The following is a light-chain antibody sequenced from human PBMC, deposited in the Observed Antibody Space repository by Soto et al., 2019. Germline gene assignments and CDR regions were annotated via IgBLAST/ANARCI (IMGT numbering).Light chain of an antibody. Sequence: QSVLTQPPSASGTPGQRVTISCSGTSSDVGGYNYVSWYQQHPGKAPKLMIYEVSNRPSRVSNRFSGSKSGNTASLTISGLQAEDEADYYCSSYTRSSTPYVYGTGTKVTVL. CDR1: SSDVGGYNY. J-gene: IGLJ1*01. V-gene: IGLV2-14*01. CDR2: EVS. CDR3: SSYTRSSTPYV.